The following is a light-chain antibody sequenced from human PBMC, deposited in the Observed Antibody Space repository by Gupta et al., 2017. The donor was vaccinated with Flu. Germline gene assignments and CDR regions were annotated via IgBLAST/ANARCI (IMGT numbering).Light chain of an antibody. Sequence: DIVMTQSPDSLAVSLGERATINCKSSQSVLYSSNNKNYLAWYQQKPGQPPKLLIYWASTRESGVPDRFSGRGSGTDFTLTISSLQAEDVAVYYCQQDYSTPFTFGHGTKLDIK. CDR3: QQDYSTPFT. J-gene: IGKJ3*01. CDR1: QSVLYSSNNKNY. CDR2: WAS. V-gene: IGKV4-1*01.